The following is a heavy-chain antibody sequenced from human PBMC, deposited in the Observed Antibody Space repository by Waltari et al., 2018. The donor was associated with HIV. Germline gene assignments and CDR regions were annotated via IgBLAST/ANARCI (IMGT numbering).Heavy chain of an antibody. V-gene: IGHV1-3*01. D-gene: IGHD4-4*01. CDR2: INADNSKS. CDR1: GSTLSPLP. CDR3: AKDRIYRASSPTVIDF. Sequence: QVQLVQSGAEIKRPGASVKVSCRASGSTLSPLPIQWVRQAPGHSLEWLGWINADNSKSKFAQTYQGRLTISRDSSANTAYMELTSLTSEDTAVYYCAKDRIYRASSPTVIDFWGQGTLVTVSS. J-gene: IGHJ4*02.